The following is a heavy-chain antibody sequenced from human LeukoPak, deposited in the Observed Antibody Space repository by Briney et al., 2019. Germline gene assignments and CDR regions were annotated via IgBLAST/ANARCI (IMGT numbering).Heavy chain of an antibody. V-gene: IGHV4-59*08. CDR2: IYYSGST. CDR3: AAIAVVPASGRGEYYFQH. CDR1: GGSISSYY. Sequence: PSETLSLTCTVSGGSISSYYWSWIRQPPGKGLEWIGYIYYSGSTNYNPSLKSRVTISVDTSKNQFSLKLSSVTAADTAVYYCAAIAVVPASGRGEYYFQHWGQGTLVTVSS. J-gene: IGHJ1*01. D-gene: IGHD2-2*01.